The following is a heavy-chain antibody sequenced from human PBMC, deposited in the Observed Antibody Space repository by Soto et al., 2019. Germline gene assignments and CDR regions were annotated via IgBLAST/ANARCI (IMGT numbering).Heavy chain of an antibody. CDR2: VYYTGST. CDR1: GGSIRGSY. CDR3: ARSVAVPGAHIDY. V-gene: IGHV4-59*01. Sequence: SETLSLTCIVSGGSIRGSYCSWIRQSPGKGLEWLGYVYYTGSTNYSPSLRSRVSISVDTSKNEFSLRLSSVTAADTAVYFCARSVAVPGAHIDYWGQGTQVTVSS. J-gene: IGHJ4*02. D-gene: IGHD6-19*01.